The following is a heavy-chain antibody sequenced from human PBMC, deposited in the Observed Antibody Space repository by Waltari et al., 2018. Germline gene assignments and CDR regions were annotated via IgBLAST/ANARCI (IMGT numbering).Heavy chain of an antibody. V-gene: IGHV3-9*01. CDR3: AKGHSGSYGLDS. J-gene: IGHJ4*02. CDR1: GFTFAAYA. Sequence: EVQLVESGGGLVQPGRSLRLSCAASGFTFAAYAMHWVRQAPGKGLEWVSGISWNSGNIGYADSVKGRFTISRDNAKNSLYLQMNSLRTGDTALYYCAKGHSGSYGLDSWGQGTLVTVSP. D-gene: IGHD1-26*01. CDR2: ISWNSGNI.